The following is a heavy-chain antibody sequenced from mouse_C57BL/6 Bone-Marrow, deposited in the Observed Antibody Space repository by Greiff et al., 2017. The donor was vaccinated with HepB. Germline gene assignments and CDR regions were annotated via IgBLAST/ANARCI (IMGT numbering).Heavy chain of an antibody. V-gene: IGHV1-69*01. Sequence: QVQLQQPGAELVMPGASVKLSCKASGYTFTSYWMHWVKQRPGQGLEWIGEIDPSDSYTNYNQKFKGKSTLTVDKSSSKAYMQLSSLTSEDSAVYYCARWFEGWDRMDYWGQGTSVTVSS. CDR1: GYTFTSYW. D-gene: IGHD3-3*01. CDR2: IDPSDSYT. CDR3: ARWFEGWDRMDY. J-gene: IGHJ4*01.